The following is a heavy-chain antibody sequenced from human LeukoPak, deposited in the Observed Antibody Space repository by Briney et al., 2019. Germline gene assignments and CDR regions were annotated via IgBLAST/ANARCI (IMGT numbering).Heavy chain of an antibody. Sequence: GGSLRLSCAASGFTFSSYSMNWVRQAPGKGLEWVSSISGSSSHIYYADSLRGRFSISRDNAKNSLYLQMNSLRAEDTAVYYCVRFGLQSGNDLFDYWGQGTLVTVSS. CDR2: ISGSSSHI. J-gene: IGHJ4*02. CDR1: GFTFSSYS. CDR3: VRFGLQSGNDLFDY. V-gene: IGHV3-21*01. D-gene: IGHD5-12*01.